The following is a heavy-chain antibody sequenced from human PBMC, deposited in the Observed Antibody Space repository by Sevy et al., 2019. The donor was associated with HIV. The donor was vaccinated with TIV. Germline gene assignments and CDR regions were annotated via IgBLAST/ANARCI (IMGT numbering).Heavy chain of an antibody. CDR3: ARDHNCNYAGDWFDP. D-gene: IGHD1-7*01. V-gene: IGHV4-38-2*02. Sequence: SETLSLTCTVSVYSISSGYNWGWIRQPPGKGLEWIASIYHSGSTYYNPSLKSRVTISVDTSKNQFSLRLNSVTAADTAVYYCARDHNCNYAGDWFDPWGQGTLVTVSS. J-gene: IGHJ5*02. CDR1: VYSISSGYN. CDR2: IYHSGST.